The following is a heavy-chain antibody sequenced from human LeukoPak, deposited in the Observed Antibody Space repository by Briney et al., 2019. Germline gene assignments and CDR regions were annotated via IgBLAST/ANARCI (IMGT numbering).Heavy chain of an antibody. CDR3: ARELGYCSSTSCYMGTFDY. D-gene: IGHD2-2*02. Sequence: GASVKVSCKASGYTFTSYAMNWVRQAPGQGLEWMGWINTNTGNPTYAQGFTGRFVFSLDTSVSTAYLQISSLKAEDTAVYYCARELGYCSSTSCYMGTFDYWGQGTLVTVSS. CDR1: GYTFTSYA. J-gene: IGHJ4*02. CDR2: INTNTGNP. V-gene: IGHV7-4-1*02.